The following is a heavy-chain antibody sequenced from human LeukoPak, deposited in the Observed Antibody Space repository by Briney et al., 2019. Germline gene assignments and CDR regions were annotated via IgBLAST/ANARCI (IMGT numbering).Heavy chain of an antibody. J-gene: IGHJ4*02. V-gene: IGHV4-59*08. Sequence: SETLSLTCTVSGGSISSYYWSWIRQPPGKGLEWIGYIYYSGSTNYNPSLKSRVTISVDTSKNQFSLKLSSVTAADTAVYYCARGGSWFHLFDYWGQGTLVTVSS. CDR2: IYYSGST. CDR3: ARGGSWFHLFDY. CDR1: GGSISSYY. D-gene: IGHD6-13*01.